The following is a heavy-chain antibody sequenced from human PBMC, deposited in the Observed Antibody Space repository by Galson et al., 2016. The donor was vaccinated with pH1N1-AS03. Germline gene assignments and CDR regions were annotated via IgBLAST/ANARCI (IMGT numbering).Heavy chain of an antibody. CDR2: INPNNGDT. Sequence: SVKVSCKAFGYMFTHHYIYWARQAPGQGPEWMGWINPNNGDTHHVQKFQGRVTMTRDTSITTAYMELSRLTSDDTAVYYCAKGHYGMDVWGQGTTVTVSS. V-gene: IGHV1-2*02. CDR1: GYMFTHHY. J-gene: IGHJ6*02. CDR3: AKGHYGMDV.